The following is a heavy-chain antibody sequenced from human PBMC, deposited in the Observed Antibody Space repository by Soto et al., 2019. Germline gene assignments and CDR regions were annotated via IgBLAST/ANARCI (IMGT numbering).Heavy chain of an antibody. CDR3: ARYLPRYCSGGSCWSWFDP. CDR2: INPNSGGT. V-gene: IGHV1-2*02. CDR1: GYTFTGYY. J-gene: IGHJ5*02. D-gene: IGHD2-15*01. Sequence: VASVKVSCKASGYTFTGYYMHCVRQAPGQGLEWMGWINPNSGGTNYAQKFQGRVTMTRDTSISTAYMELSRLRSDDTAVYYCARYLPRYCSGGSCWSWFDPWGQGTLVTVSS.